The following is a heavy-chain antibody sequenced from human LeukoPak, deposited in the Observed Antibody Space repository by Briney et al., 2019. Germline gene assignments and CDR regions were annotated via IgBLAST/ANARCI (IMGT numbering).Heavy chain of an antibody. V-gene: IGHV4-34*01. CDR2: INHSGST. CDR1: GGSFSGYY. D-gene: IGHD7-27*01. J-gene: IGHJ2*01. CDR3: ARGPNWGFNWYFDL. Sequence: PSETLSLTCAVYGGSFSGYYWSWIRQPPGKGLEWIGEINHSGSTNYNPSLKSRVTISVDTSKNQFSLKLSSVTAADTAVYYYARGPNWGFNWYFDLWGRGTLVTVSS.